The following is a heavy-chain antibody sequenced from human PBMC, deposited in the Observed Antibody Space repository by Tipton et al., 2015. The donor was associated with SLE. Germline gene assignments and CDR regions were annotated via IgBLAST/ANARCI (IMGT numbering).Heavy chain of an antibody. Sequence: TLSLTCTVSGGSISTYYWSWIRQPPGKGLEWIGYIFYSGSTNYNPSLKSRVTISVDTSKNQFSLKPSSVTAADTAVYYCARHMITGGEFDYWGQGTLVTVSS. CDR2: IFYSGST. V-gene: IGHV4-59*08. J-gene: IGHJ4*02. CDR1: GGSISTYY. D-gene: IGHD3-16*01. CDR3: ARHMITGGEFDY.